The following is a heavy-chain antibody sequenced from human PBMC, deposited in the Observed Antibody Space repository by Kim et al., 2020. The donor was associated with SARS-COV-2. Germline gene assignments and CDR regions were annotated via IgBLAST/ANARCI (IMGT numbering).Heavy chain of an antibody. J-gene: IGHJ6*02. CDR3: ARDKTVRGRYGMDV. D-gene: IGHD3-10*01. V-gene: IGHV3-7*01. Sequence: VDSGKGRFTISRDNAKNSLYLQMSSLRVEDTALYYCARDKTVRGRYGMDVWGQGTAVTVSS.